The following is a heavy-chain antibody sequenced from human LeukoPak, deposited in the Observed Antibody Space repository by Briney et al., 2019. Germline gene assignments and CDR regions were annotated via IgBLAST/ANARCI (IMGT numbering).Heavy chain of an antibody. CDR1: GGSISSGGYY. CDR3: ASETLPGITMVRGVIF. Sequence: PSETLSLTCTVSGGSISSGGYYWGWIRQHPGKGLEWIGYIYYSGSTYYNPSLKSRVTISVDTSKNQFSLKLSSVTAADTAVYYCASETLPGITMVRGVIFWGQGTLVTVSS. V-gene: IGHV4-31*03. J-gene: IGHJ4*02. CDR2: IYYSGST. D-gene: IGHD3-10*01.